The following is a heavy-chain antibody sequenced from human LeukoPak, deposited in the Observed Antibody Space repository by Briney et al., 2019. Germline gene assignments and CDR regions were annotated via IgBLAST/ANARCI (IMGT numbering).Heavy chain of an antibody. CDR1: GGSFSDYY. J-gene: IGHJ4*02. CDR2: INPSGNT. Sequence: SETLSLTCGFSGGSFSDYYWSWIRQPPGKGLEWVGEINPSGNTNYIPSLKSRVTISVDTSKNHFSLKLRSVTAADTAVYYCASGSDYSAYLYDWGQGTLVTVSS. D-gene: IGHD3-9*01. V-gene: IGHV4-34*01. CDR3: ASGSDYSAYLYD.